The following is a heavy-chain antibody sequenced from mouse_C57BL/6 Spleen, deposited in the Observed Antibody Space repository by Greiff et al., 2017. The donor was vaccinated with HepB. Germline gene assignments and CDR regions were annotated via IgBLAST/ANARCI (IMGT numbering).Heavy chain of an antibody. V-gene: IGHV10-3*01. Sequence: DVHLVESGGGLVQPKGSLKLSCAASGFTFSTYAMHWVRQAPGKGLEWVARIRSKSSNYATYYADSVKDRFTISRDDSQSMLYLQMNNLKTEDTAMYYCVREAIYYYGSSYGWYFDVWGTGTTVTVSS. CDR2: IRSKSSNYAT. CDR3: VREAIYYYGSSYGWYFDV. J-gene: IGHJ1*03. CDR1: GFTFSTYA. D-gene: IGHD1-1*01.